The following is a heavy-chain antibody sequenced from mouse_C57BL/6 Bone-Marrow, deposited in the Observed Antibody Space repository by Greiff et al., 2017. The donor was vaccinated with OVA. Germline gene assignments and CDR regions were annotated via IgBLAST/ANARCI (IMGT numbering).Heavy chain of an antibody. J-gene: IGHJ2*01. D-gene: IGHD2-3*01. CDR2: IDPSDSYT. V-gene: IGHV1-69*01. Sequence: VQLQQPGAELVMPGASVKLSCKASGYTFTSYWMHWVKQRPGQGLEWIGEIDPSDSYTNYNQKFKGKSTLTVDKSSSTAYMQLSSLTSEDSAVYYCARSDGYYEDFDYWGQGTTLTVSS. CDR1: GYTFTSYW. CDR3: ARSDGYYEDFDY.